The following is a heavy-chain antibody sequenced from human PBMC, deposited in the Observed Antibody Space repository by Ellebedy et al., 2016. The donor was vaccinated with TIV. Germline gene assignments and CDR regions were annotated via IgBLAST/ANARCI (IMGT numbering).Heavy chain of an antibody. CDR3: QYSGFDSLYYFDY. CDR1: GFTFSVSA. Sequence: GGSLRLSXAASGFTFSVSAMHWVRQVPGKGLMWVALINDDGTITDYADSVRGRFTISRDNAKSTLYLQMSGLRAEDTALYYCQYSGFDSLYYFDYWGQGTQVTVSS. V-gene: IGHV3-74*01. D-gene: IGHD5-12*01. J-gene: IGHJ4*02. CDR2: INDDGTIT.